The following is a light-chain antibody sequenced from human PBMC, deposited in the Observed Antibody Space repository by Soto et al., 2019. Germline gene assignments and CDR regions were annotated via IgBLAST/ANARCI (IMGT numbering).Light chain of an antibody. CDR2: GTS. CDR3: QRYGNSPLSPLYT. V-gene: IGKV3-20*01. CDR1: QSVSSNY. J-gene: IGKJ2*01. Sequence: EIVLTQSPGTLSLSPGERATLSCRASQSVSSNYLAWYQQKPGQAPRLLIYGTSNRATGIPDRFSGSGSGTDFTLTISRLEPEDFAVYYCQRYGNSPLSPLYTFGQGTHLEIK.